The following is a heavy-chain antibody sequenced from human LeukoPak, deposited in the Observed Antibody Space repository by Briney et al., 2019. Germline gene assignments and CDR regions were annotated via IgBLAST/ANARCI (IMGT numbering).Heavy chain of an antibody. CDR3: AKGHYDILTGSLDY. D-gene: IGHD3-9*01. CDR1: GFTFSSYG. CDR2: ISYDGSNK. V-gene: IGHV3-30*18. J-gene: IGHJ4*02. Sequence: PGGCLRLSCAASGFTFSSYGMHWVRQAPGKGLEWVAVISYDGSNKYYADSVKGRFTISRDNSKNTLYLQMNSLRAEDTAVYYCAKGHYDILTGSLDYWGQGTLVTVSS.